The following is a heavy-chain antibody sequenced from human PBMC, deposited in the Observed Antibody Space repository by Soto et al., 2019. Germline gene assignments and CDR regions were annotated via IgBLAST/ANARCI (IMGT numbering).Heavy chain of an antibody. CDR3: STGRYRHGSDY. Sequence: GGSLRVSCAASGFTLTNGWMTWVRQAPGKGLEWVGRIRSKADGGTTDYSAPVKGRFTISGDDSKDTLYLQMNSLKDEDTAVYYCSTGRYRHGSDYWGPGTLVTVSS. D-gene: IGHD5-18*01. J-gene: IGHJ4*02. CDR2: IRSKADGGTT. CDR1: GFTLTNGW. V-gene: IGHV3-15*07.